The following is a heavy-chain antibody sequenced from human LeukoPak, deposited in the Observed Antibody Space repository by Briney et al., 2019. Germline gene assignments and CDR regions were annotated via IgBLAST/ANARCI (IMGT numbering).Heavy chain of an antibody. CDR1: GESFSAFS. D-gene: IGHD3-3*01. J-gene: IGHJ6*03. CDR3: ARGMVVMFPYTDF. V-gene: IGHV4-34*01. CDR2: ISHRGRT. Sequence: SETLRLTCAVYGESFSAFSWSWLRQSPGRGLEWIGEISHRGRTTYNPSLNSRVIISVDASKNQFSLNLTSVTAADTAVYYCARGMVVMFPYTDFRGQGATVTVSS.